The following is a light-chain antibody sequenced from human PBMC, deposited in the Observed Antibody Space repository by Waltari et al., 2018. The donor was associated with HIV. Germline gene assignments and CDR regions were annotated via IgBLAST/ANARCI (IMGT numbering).Light chain of an antibody. Sequence: QSALTQPASVSGSPGQSITISCTGPSSDVGGYNLVSWYQQHQGKAPKLMIYEVSKRPSGGSNRFSGSKSGNTASLTSSGLQAEDEADYYCCAYAGSTTYVIFGGGTKLTVL. V-gene: IGLV2-23*02. CDR3: CAYAGSTTYVI. CDR1: SSDVGGYNL. CDR2: EVS. J-gene: IGLJ2*01.